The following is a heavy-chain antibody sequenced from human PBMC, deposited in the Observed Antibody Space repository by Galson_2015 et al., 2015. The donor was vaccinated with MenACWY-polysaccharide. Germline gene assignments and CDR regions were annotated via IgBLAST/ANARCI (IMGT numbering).Heavy chain of an antibody. J-gene: IGHJ4*02. D-gene: IGHD3-10*01. CDR1: GFTFSSYS. Sequence: SLRLSCAASGFTFSSYSMHWVRQAPGKGLEYVSAINNNGVNTYYTDSVKGRFAISRDNSKNMLYLQMGSLRAEDMAVYYCARQAPDYYASVNYHSYFDYWGQGTLVTVSS. V-gene: IGHV3-64*02. CDR3: ARQAPDYYASVNYHSYFDY. CDR2: INNNGVNT.